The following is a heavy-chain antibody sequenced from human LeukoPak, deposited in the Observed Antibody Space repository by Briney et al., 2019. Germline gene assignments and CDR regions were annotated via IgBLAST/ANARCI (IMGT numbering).Heavy chain of an antibody. CDR3: ARHGGDGYSNFDC. V-gene: IGHV4-39*01. Sequence: KPSETLSLTCTVSGGSISIGSYYWGWIRQPPEKGLEWIGSIYHSGSTNYNPSLKSRVTISIDTSKNQFSLRLSSATAADTALYYCARHGGDGYSNFDCWGQGTLVTVSS. D-gene: IGHD5-24*01. J-gene: IGHJ4*02. CDR2: IYHSGST. CDR1: GGSISIGSYY.